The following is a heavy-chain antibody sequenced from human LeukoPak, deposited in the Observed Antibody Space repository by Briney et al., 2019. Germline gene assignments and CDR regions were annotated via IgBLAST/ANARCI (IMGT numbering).Heavy chain of an antibody. D-gene: IGHD3-22*01. CDR3: VRTGDSRGYRGNDY. Sequence: SETLSLTCTVSGGSISSDNYYWGWIRQTPGKGLEWIGSIYYSGSTPSGKTYYNPSLQSRVTISIDTSTKQFSLKLSSVTAADTAVYYCVRTGDSRGYRGNDYWGQGTLVTVSS. CDR1: GGSISSDNYY. V-gene: IGHV4-39*07. J-gene: IGHJ4*02. CDR2: IYYSGSTPSGKT.